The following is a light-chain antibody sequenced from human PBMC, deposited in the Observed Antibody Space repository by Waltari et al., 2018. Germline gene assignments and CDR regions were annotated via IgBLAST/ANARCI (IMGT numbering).Light chain of an antibody. Sequence: QSVLTQPPSVSGAPGQRVTISCPGSSSNIGATYGVNWYQHLPGPAPKLLIFGDTNRPSRVPDRFAGSKSGSSASLAITGLQAEDEADDYCQSYDSSLSASIFGGGTKLIVL. V-gene: IGLV1-40*01. CDR1: SSNIGATYG. CDR3: QSYDSSLSASI. J-gene: IGLJ2*01. CDR2: GDT.